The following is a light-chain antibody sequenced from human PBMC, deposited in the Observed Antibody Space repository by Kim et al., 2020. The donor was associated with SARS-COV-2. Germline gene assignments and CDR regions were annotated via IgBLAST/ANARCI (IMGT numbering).Light chain of an antibody. Sequence: AVGKATVITFLGGPFRGLYASWSQTKPRQAPALVVYCKNNRPSGIPDQCSGSSSGNTASSTITAAPAEDEADYYCNTRGSSGNHVLFGGGTKLTVL. V-gene: IGLV3-19*01. CDR2: CKN. CDR1: PFRGLY. J-gene: IGLJ2*01. CDR3: NTRGSSGNHVL.